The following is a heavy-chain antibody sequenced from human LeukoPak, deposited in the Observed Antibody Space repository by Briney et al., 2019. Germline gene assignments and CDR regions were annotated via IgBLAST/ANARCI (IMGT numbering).Heavy chain of an antibody. CDR1: GFTLSSYG. J-gene: IGHJ3*02. V-gene: IGHV3-30*18. Sequence: GRSLRLSCAASGFTLSSYGTHWVRHAPGKGLEWVAVISYDGSNKYNADSARGRFTISRDNSKNTLYLQINSLRAEDTAVYYCAKGLLWFGEMDAFDIWGQGTMVTVSS. CDR3: AKGLLWFGEMDAFDI. CDR2: ISYDGSNK. D-gene: IGHD3-10*01.